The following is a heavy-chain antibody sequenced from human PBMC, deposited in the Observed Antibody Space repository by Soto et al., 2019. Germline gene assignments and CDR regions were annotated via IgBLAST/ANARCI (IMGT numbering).Heavy chain of an antibody. CDR2: ISSSGSTI. Sequence: GGSLRLSCEASGFTFSDYYMSWIRQAPGKGLEWVSYISSSGSTIYYADSVKGRFTISRDNAKNSLYLQMNSLRAEDTAVYYCARSQLYYDSSGYPDYWGQGTLVTVSS. J-gene: IGHJ4*02. V-gene: IGHV3-11*01. D-gene: IGHD3-22*01. CDR3: ARSQLYYDSSGYPDY. CDR1: GFTFSDYY.